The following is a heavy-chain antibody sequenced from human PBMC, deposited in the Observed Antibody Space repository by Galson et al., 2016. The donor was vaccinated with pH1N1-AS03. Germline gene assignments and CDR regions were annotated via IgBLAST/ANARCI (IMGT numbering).Heavy chain of an antibody. CDR1: GVTFSTYA. CDR2: IIASVGIT. CDR3: ANRDYGFAY. V-gene: IGHV1-69*10. D-gene: IGHD4-17*01. Sequence: SVKVSCKASGVTFSTYAIRWVRQAPGQGLEWVGGIIASVGITSYAQKFQGRVTITPDESTSTAYMELSSLRSEDTAVYYCANRDYGFAYWGQGTLVTVSS. J-gene: IGHJ4*02.